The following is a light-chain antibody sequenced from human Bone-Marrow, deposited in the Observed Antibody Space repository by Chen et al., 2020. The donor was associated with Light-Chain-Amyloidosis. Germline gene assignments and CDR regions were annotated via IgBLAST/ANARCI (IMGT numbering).Light chain of an antibody. J-gene: IGLJ2*01. CDR1: SSDVGGYNY. Sequence: QSALTQPASVSGSPGQSITISCTGTSSDVGGYNYVSWYQQHPGKAPKLIIFDVSNRPSWVSNRFSGSTSGNTASLTISGLQAEDEADYYYSSYTSSSTLVFGGGTKLTVL. V-gene: IGLV2-14*03. CDR2: DVS. CDR3: SSYTSSSTLV.